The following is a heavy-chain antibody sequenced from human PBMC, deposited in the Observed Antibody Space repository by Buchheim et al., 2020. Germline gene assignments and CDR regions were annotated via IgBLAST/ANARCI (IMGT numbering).Heavy chain of an antibody. CDR3: ARGNPIEAANNYYSYYGMDV. Sequence: QVQLQQWGAGLLKPSETLSLTCAVYGGSFSGYSWRWIRQPPGKGLEWIGEINHSGSTNYNPSLTSRVTISLDTSNNQFSLKLSSVTAADTAVYYCARGNPIEAANNYYSYYGMDVWGQGTT. CDR2: INHSGST. CDR1: GGSFSGYS. J-gene: IGHJ6*02. D-gene: IGHD6-13*01. V-gene: IGHV4-34*01.